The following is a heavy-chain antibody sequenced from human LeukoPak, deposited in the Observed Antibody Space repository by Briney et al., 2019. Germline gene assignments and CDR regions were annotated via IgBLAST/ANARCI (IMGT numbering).Heavy chain of an antibody. CDR2: IYYSGST. Sequence: PSETLSLTCAVSGGSISSSNWWSWIRQPPGKGLEWIGYIYYSGSTNYNPSLKSRVTISVDTSKNQFSLKLSSVTAADTAVYYCARDRGPNFDYWGQGTLVTVSS. D-gene: IGHD3-10*01. CDR1: GGSISSSNW. J-gene: IGHJ4*02. V-gene: IGHV4-61*01. CDR3: ARDRGPNFDY.